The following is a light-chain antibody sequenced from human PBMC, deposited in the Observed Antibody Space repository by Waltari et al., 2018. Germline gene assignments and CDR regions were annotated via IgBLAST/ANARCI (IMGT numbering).Light chain of an antibody. V-gene: IGLV2-23*02. CDR3: CSYAGSGTYV. Sequence: QSALTQPASVSGTPGQSITISCTGTNSDVGNYKLLSWYQHHPGEAPKLMFCEVIKRPSGVSNRFSGSKSGNTASLTISGLQAEDEADYYCCSYAGSGTYVFGTGTKVTVL. CDR1: NSDVGNYKL. CDR2: EVI. J-gene: IGLJ1*01.